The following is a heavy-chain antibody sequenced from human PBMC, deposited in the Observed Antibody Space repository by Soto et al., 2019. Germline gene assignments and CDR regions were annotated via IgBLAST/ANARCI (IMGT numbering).Heavy chain of an antibody. J-gene: IGHJ6*03. D-gene: IGHD2-2*01. CDR3: ARDAPGYCSSTRCYSYYMDV. Sequence: SETLSLTCTVSGGSISSGGYYWSWIRQHPGKGLEWIGYIYYSGSTYYNPSLKSRVTISVDTSKNQFSLKLSSVTAADTAVYYCARDAPGYCSSTRCYSYYMDVWGKGTTVTVSS. CDR2: IYYSGST. V-gene: IGHV4-31*03. CDR1: GGSISSGGYY.